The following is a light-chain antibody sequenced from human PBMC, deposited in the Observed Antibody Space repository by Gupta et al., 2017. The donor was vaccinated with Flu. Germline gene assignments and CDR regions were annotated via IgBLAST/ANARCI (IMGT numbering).Light chain of an antibody. CDR2: KAS. CDR3: QQYEAYPLT. CDR1: QSISSW. J-gene: IGKJ4*01. V-gene: IGKV1-5*03. Sequence: PSTLPASVGDRVTITCRDSQSISSWLAWYQQKPGKAPKLLIYKASILESGVPSRFSGSGSGTEFTLTISSLQPDDLAAYYCQQYEAYPLTFGGGTNVEIK.